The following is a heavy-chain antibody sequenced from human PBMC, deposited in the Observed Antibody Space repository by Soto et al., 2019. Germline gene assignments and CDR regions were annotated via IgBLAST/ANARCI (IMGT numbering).Heavy chain of an antibody. Sequence: QVQLQESGPGRVKPSQTLSLTCTVSGGSISSGGYYWSWIRQHPGKGLEWIGYIYYSGSTYYNPSLXSXXTISVHTSKKLFTLKRATVTAADAALYYCARSIDPWGQGTLVTVPS. CDR1: GGSISSGGYY. J-gene: IGHJ5*02. V-gene: IGHV4-31*03. CDR2: IYYSGST. CDR3: ARSIDP.